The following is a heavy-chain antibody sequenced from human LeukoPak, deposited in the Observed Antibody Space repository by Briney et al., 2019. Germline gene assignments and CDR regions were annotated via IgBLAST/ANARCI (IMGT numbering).Heavy chain of an antibody. Sequence: ASVTVSCKPSGYTFTTSDINWVRQAAGQGLEWMGWMSPNSGNTGYAQKFQGRVTMTRNTSISTAYMELSSLRSDDTAVYYCARGVRYCSSISCYTTFDAFDLWGQGTMVTVSS. CDR2: MSPNSGNT. CDR1: GYTFTTSD. V-gene: IGHV1-8*01. D-gene: IGHD2-2*02. J-gene: IGHJ3*01. CDR3: ARGVRYCSSISCYTTFDAFDL.